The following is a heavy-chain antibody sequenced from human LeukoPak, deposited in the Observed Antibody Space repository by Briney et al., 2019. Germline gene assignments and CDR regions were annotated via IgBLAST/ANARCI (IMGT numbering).Heavy chain of an antibody. D-gene: IGHD3-10*01. Sequence: SETLSLTCIVSGGSISSYWSWIRQSPGKGLEWIGYIYFTGTTNYNPSLKSRLTISIDTSRNQFSLKLSSATAADTAIYYCVNGGSYLTKWGQGTLVTVSS. CDR3: VNGGSYLTK. V-gene: IGHV4-59*01. CDR1: GGSISSY. CDR2: IYFTGTT. J-gene: IGHJ4*02.